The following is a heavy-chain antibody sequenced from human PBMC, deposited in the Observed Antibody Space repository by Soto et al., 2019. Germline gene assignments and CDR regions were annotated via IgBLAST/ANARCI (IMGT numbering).Heavy chain of an antibody. CDR2: IYHSGST. V-gene: IGHV4-30-2*01. CDR1: GGSISSGGYS. Sequence: QLQLQESGSGLVKPSQTLSLTCAVSGGSISSGGYSWSWIRQPPGKGLEWIGYIYHSGSTYYNPSPKSRVTRSVDRSKNQFSLKLSSVPAADTAVYYCAAGGGLPRYYWGQGTLVTVSS. CDR3: AAGGGLPRYY. J-gene: IGHJ4*02. D-gene: IGHD5-12*01.